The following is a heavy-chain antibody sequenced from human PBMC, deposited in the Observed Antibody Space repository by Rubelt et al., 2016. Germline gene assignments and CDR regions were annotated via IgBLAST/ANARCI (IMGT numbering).Heavy chain of an antibody. J-gene: IGHJ4*02. D-gene: IGHD4-23*01. V-gene: IGHV4-39*07. CDR2: IYYSGST. CDR3: ASSTTVVTSFDY. CDR1: GGSISSSSYY. Sequence: QLQLQESGPGLVKPSETLSLTCTVSGGSISSSSYYWGWIRQPPGKGLEWIGSIYYSGSTYYNPSLKSRVTIPVGPAKNQFSLKLSFVTAADTAVYYCASSTTVVTSFDYWGQGTLVTVSS.